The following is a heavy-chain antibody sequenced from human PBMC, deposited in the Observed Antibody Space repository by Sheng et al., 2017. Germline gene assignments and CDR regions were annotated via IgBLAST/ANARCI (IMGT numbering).Heavy chain of an antibody. J-gene: IGHJ6*02. CDR1: GFTFSTYW. Sequence: EVQLVESGGGLVQQGGSLTLSCAGSGFTFSTYWMHWVRQAPGKGLVWVSRVNNDGGSTSYADSVKGRFTISRDNAKNTLYLQMSSLRAEDTAVYYCARDRRGADVWGQGDHGSPSP. CDR2: VNNDGGST. CDR3: ARDRRGADV. V-gene: IGHV3-74*01. D-gene: IGHD3-16*01.